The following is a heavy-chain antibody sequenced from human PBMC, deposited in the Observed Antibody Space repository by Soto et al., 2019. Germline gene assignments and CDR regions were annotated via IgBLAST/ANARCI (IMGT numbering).Heavy chain of an antibody. D-gene: IGHD3-10*01. CDR2: ISYDGSNK. V-gene: IGHV3-30*18. CDR3: AKDYYYGSGSYYAWYYFDY. CDR1: GFTFSSYG. J-gene: IGHJ4*02. Sequence: PGGSLRLSCAASGFTFSSYGMHWVRQAPGKGLEWVAVISYDGSNKYYADSVKGRFTISRDNSKNTLYLQMNSLRAEDTAVYYCAKDYYYGSGSYYAWYYFDYWGQGALVTVSS.